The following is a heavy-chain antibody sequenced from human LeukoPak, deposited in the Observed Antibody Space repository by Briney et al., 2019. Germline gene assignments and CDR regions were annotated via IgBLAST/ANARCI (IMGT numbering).Heavy chain of an antibody. V-gene: IGHV4-30-4*01. CDR2: IYYSGST. Sequence: SETLSLTCTVSGGSISSGDYYWSWIRQPPGKGLEWIGYIYYSGSTYYNPSLKSRVTISVDTSRNQFSLKLSSVTAADTAVYYCARAHQVGITDAFDIWGQGTMVTVSS. J-gene: IGHJ3*02. CDR3: ARAHQVGITDAFDI. CDR1: GGSISSGDYY. D-gene: IGHD3-16*01.